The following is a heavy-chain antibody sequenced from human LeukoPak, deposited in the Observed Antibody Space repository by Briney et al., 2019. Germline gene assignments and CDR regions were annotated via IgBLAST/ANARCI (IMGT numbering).Heavy chain of an antibody. J-gene: IGHJ4*02. V-gene: IGHV3-7*01. Sequence: GGSLRLSCAASGFTFSSYWMSWVRQAPGKGLERVANIKQDGSEKHYVDSVKGRFTISRDNAKNSLYLQMNSLRAEDTAVYYCARVRGSSYFDYWGQGTLVTVSS. CDR2: IKQDGSEK. D-gene: IGHD6-6*01. CDR3: ARVRGSSYFDY. CDR1: GFTFSSYW.